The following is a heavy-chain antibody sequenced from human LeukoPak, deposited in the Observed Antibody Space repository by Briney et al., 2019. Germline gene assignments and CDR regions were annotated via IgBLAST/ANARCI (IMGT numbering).Heavy chain of an antibody. V-gene: IGHV4-4*02. CDR1: GGSISSSNW. J-gene: IGHJ5*02. D-gene: IGHD3-3*01. Sequence: SGTLSLTCAVSGGSISSSNWWSWVRQPPGKGLEWIGEIYHSGSTNYNPSLKSRVTISVDTSKNQFSLKLSSVTAADTAVYYCARGRCPLYYDFWSGYYTNWFDPWAREPWSPSPQ. CDR3: ARGRCPLYYDFWSGYYTNWFDP. CDR2: IYHSGST.